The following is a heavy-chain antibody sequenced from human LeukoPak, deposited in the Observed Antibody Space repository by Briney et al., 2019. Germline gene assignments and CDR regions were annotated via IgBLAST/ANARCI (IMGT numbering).Heavy chain of an antibody. V-gene: IGHV1-18*01. CDR3: ARDRLFVVVPAAYYYYYGMDV. Sequence: ASVKVSCKASGYTFTSYGISWVRQAPGQGLEWMGWISAYNGNTNYAQKLQGRVTMTTDTSTSTAYMELRSLRSDDTAVYYCARDRLFVVVPAAYYYYYGMDVWGQGTTVTVSS. CDR2: ISAYNGNT. J-gene: IGHJ6*02. D-gene: IGHD2-2*01. CDR1: GYTFTSYG.